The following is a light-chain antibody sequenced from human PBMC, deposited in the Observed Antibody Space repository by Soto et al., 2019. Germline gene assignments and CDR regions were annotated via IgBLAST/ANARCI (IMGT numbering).Light chain of an antibody. Sequence: EILMTQSPATLSVSPGERATLSCRASQSLSRNLAWYQQKPGQAPRLIIYGASTRASGIPARFSGSGSETEFTLTISSLLSEDCALYYCQHYNDCPPAFTFGPGTKVDL. CDR1: QSLSRN. CDR2: GAS. V-gene: IGKV3D-15*01. J-gene: IGKJ3*01. CDR3: QHYNDCPPAFT.